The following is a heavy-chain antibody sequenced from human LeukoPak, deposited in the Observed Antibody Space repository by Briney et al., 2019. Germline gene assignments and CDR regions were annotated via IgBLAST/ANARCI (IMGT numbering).Heavy chain of an antibody. V-gene: IGHV3-73*01. D-gene: IGHD1-26*01. Sequence: PGGSLRLSCAAAGFSLSGSAMHWVRQASGKRLEWVGRITDKVNNCATAYAASVKGRFTISRDDSKNTAYLQMNSLKTDDTAVYYCTRLDSGSFRFDYWGQGSLVTVSS. CDR1: GFSLSGSA. J-gene: IGHJ4*02. CDR2: ITDKVNNCAT. CDR3: TRLDSGSFRFDY.